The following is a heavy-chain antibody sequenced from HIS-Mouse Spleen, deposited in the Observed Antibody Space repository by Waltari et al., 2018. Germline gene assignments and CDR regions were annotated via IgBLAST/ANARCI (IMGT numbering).Heavy chain of an antibody. CDR1: GCSISSSSYY. D-gene: IGHD6-13*01. CDR2: IYYSGST. Sequence: QLQLQESGPGLVKPSATLSLTCPVSGCSISSSSYYWGWIRQPPGQGLGWIGSIYYSGSTYYNPSLKSRVTISVDTSKNQFSLKLSSVTAADTAVYYCAREIPYSSSWYDWYFDLWGRGTLVTVSS. V-gene: IGHV4-39*07. CDR3: AREIPYSSSWYDWYFDL. J-gene: IGHJ2*01.